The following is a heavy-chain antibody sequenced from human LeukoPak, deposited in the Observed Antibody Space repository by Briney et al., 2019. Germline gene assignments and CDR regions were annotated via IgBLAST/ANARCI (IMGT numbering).Heavy chain of an antibody. V-gene: IGHV3-23*01. CDR2: ISGSGGST. Sequence: RXXPGXXLXGXSAISGSGGSTYYADSVKGRFTISRDNSKNTLYLQMNSLRAEDTAVYYCAKDSVWFGEAGNFDYWGQGTLVTVSS. CDR3: AKDSVWFGEAGNFDY. J-gene: IGHJ4*02. D-gene: IGHD3-10*01.